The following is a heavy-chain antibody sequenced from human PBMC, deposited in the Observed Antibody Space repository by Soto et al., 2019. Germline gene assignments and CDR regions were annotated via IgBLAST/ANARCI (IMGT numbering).Heavy chain of an antibody. D-gene: IGHD3-3*01. CDR2: INAGSGNT. CDR3: ARGPEFGAFDY. J-gene: IGHJ4*02. V-gene: IGHV1-3*01. Sequence: QVQLVQSGAEGKKPGASVKVSCKASGYTFTTYGMHWVRQAPGQRLEWMGWINAGSGNTRYSQKFQGRVTITRDTSASTAYMELSTLRSEDTAVYYCARGPEFGAFDYWGQGTLVTVSS. CDR1: GYTFTTYG.